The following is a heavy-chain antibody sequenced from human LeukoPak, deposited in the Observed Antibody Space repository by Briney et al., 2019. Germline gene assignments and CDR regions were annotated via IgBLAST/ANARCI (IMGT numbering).Heavy chain of an antibody. CDR1: GGSISSGGYY. Sequence: PSETLSLTCTVSGGSISSGGYYWSRIRQHPGKGLEWIGYIYYSGSTYYNPSLKSRVTISVDASKNQFSLKLSSVTAADTAVYYCARGRQFLEWLLEDYFDYWGQGTLVTVSS. D-gene: IGHD3-3*01. CDR3: ARGRQFLEWLLEDYFDY. J-gene: IGHJ4*02. CDR2: IYYSGST. V-gene: IGHV4-31*03.